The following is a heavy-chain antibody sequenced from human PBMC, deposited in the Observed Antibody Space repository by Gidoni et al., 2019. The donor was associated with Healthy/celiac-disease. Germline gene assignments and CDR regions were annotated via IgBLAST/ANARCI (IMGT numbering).Heavy chain of an antibody. CDR2: IYHSGST. CDR3: ARASRFLEWLSENWYFDL. D-gene: IGHD3-3*01. Sequence: QVQLQESGPGLVTPSGTLSLTCAVSGGSISRSNWWSWVRQPPGKGLEWIGEIYHSGSTNYNPSLKSRVTISVDKSKNQFSLKLSSVTAADTAVYYCARASRFLEWLSENWYFDLWGRGTLVTVSS. CDR1: GGSISRSNW. V-gene: IGHV4-4*02. J-gene: IGHJ2*01.